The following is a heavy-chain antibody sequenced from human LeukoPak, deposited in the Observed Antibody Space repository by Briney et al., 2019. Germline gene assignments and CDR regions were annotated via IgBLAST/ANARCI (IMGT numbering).Heavy chain of an antibody. CDR1: GGSISSYY. CDR3: ARFRDSSGYYSNAFDM. CDR2: IYYSGST. V-gene: IGHV4-59*01. D-gene: IGHD3-22*01. Sequence: SETLSLTCTVSGGSISSYYWSWIRQPPGNGLEWIGYIYYSGSTNYNPSLKSRVTISVDTSKNQFSLKLSSVTAADTAVYYCARFRDSSGYYSNAFDMWGQGTMVSVSS. J-gene: IGHJ3*02.